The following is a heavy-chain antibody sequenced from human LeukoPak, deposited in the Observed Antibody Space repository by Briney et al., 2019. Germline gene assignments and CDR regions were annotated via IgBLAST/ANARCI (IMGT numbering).Heavy chain of an antibody. J-gene: IGHJ4*02. CDR3: ARGRGSSRYYFDY. CDR2: VSGSGGNT. CDR1: GFTFSSYA. D-gene: IGHD1-26*01. V-gene: IGHV3-23*01. Sequence: GGSLRLSCAASGFTFSSYAMSWVRQAPGKGLEWVSAVSGSGGNTYYADSVKGRFTISRDNSKNTLYLQMNSLRAEDTAVYYCARGRGSSRYYFDYWGQGTLVTVSS.